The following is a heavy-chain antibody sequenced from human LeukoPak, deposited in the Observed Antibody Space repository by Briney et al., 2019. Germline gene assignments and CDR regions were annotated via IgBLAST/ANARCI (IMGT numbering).Heavy chain of an antibody. CDR3: ARSASWENFVEV. CDR2: IYSGGST. Sequence: RGSLRLSCAASGFTVSSNYMSWVRQAPGKGLEWVSVIYSGGSTYYADSVKGRFTISRDNSKNTLYLQMNSLRAEDTAVYYCARSASWENFVEVWGQGTLVTVSS. D-gene: IGHD1-26*01. CDR1: GFTVSSNY. V-gene: IGHV3-53*01. J-gene: IGHJ4*02.